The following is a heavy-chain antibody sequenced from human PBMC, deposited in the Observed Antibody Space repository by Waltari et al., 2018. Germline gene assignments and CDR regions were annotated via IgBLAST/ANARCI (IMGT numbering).Heavy chain of an antibody. V-gene: IGHV4-39*07. CDR2: IYYSGST. Sequence: QLQLQESGPGLVKPSETLSLTCTVSCGSISSSSYYWGWIRQPPGRGLEWIGSIYYSGSTYYNPSLKSRVTISVDTSKNQFSLKLGSVTAADTAVYYCARASRANPTVVTPYYFDYWGQGTLVTVSS. CDR1: CGSISSSSYY. D-gene: IGHD4-17*01. J-gene: IGHJ4*02. CDR3: ARASRANPTVVTPYYFDY.